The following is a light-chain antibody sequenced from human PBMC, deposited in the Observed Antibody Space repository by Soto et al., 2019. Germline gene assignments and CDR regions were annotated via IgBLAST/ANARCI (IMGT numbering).Light chain of an antibody. CDR3: SSYTPTSALV. CDR2: EVS. CDR1: SSDFGGYDY. Sequence: QSALTQPASVSGSPGQSITISCTGTSSDFGGYDYVSWYQHHPGKVPKLIIYEVSKRPSGVSHRFSGSKSGNTASLTISGLQTEDEADYYCSSYTPTSALVFGGGTQLTVL. J-gene: IGLJ2*01. V-gene: IGLV2-14*01.